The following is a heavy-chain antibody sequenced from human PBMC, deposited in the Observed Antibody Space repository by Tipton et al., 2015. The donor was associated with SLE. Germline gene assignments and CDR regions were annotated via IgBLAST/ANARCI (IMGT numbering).Heavy chain of an antibody. CDR3: ARALGYCSGASCSTGGCYHYYMDV. D-gene: IGHD2-2*02. CDR1: GFTFTNYW. CDR2: IKQDGSEK. V-gene: IGHV3-7*01. J-gene: IGHJ6*03. Sequence: SLRLSCAASGFTFTNYWMTWVRQAPGKGLEWVANIKQDGSEKYYLDSVRGRFTISRDNAKTSVYLQMNSLSLDDTAVYYCARALGYCSGASCSTGGCYHYYMDVWDMGTTVTFSS.